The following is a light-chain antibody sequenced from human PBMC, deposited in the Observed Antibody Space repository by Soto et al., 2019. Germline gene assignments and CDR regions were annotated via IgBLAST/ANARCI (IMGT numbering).Light chain of an antibody. CDR1: SSNIGANYD. V-gene: IGLV1-40*01. CDR3: QSYDSSLRGWV. CDR2: GDS. Sequence: QSVLTQPPSVSGAPGQRVTISCTGSSSNIGANYDVHWYQHLPGTAPRLLISGDSNRPSGVPDRFSGSKSGTSASLGIAGLQAEXXADYYCQSYDSSLRGWVFGGGTKLTVL. J-gene: IGLJ3*02.